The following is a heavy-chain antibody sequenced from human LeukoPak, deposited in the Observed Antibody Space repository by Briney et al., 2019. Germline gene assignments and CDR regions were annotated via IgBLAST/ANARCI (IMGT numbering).Heavy chain of an antibody. D-gene: IGHD3-10*01. Sequence: GGSLRLSCAASGFTFSGYGMSWVRQAPGKGLEWVSTIIGSGGSTYDADSVKGRFTISRDNSRNTLYLQMNSLRAEDTAVYYCAKGFYGSRYWYFDRWGRGTLVTVSS. CDR1: GFTFSGYG. CDR3: AKGFYGSRYWYFDR. CDR2: IIGSGGST. V-gene: IGHV3-23*01. J-gene: IGHJ2*01.